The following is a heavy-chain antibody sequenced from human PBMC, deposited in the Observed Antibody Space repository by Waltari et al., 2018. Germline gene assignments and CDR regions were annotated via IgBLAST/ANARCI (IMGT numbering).Heavy chain of an antibody. J-gene: IGHJ3*02. V-gene: IGHV1-46*01. CDR3: ARGDCGGDCYFGGDAFDI. D-gene: IGHD2-21*01. Sequence: QVQLVQSGAEVKKPGASVKVSCKASGYTLPSYYMHWVRQVPGQGLEWMGISNPSGGSTSYAQKFQGRVTMTRDTSTSTVYMELSSLRSEDTAVYYCARGDCGGDCYFGGDAFDIWGQGTMVTVSS. CDR1: GYTLPSYY. CDR2: SNPSGGST.